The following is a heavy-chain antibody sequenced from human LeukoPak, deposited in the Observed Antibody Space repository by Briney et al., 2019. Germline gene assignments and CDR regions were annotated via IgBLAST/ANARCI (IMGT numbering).Heavy chain of an antibody. D-gene: IGHD6-19*01. J-gene: IGHJ5*02. CDR2: INHSGST. CDR1: GGSFSGYY. CDR3: ARDGPISSGWYLRVSWFDP. V-gene: IGHV4-34*01. Sequence: SETLSLTCAVYGGSFSGYYWSWIRQPPGKGLEWIGEINHSGSTNYNPSLKSRVTISVDTSKNQFSLKLSSVIAADTAVYYCARDGPISSGWYLRVSWFDPWGQGTLVTVSS.